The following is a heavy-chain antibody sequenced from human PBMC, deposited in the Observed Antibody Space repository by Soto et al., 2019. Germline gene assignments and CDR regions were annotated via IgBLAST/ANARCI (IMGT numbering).Heavy chain of an antibody. CDR3: ATRSNSVPLYYYGMDV. J-gene: IGHJ6*02. Sequence: QVQLVQSGAEVKKPGSSVKVSCKASGGTFSNYAITWVRQAPGQGLEWMGGSIPIFGTANYAQKFQGRVTITADESTSTAYMELSSLRSEDTAVYYCATRSNSVPLYYYGMDVWGQGTTVTVSS. CDR2: SIPIFGTA. D-gene: IGHD1-26*01. V-gene: IGHV1-69*12. CDR1: GGTFSNYA.